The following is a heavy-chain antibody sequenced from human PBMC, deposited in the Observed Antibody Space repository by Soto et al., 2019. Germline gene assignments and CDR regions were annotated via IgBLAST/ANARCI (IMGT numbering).Heavy chain of an antibody. D-gene: IGHD5-12*01. CDR1: NGSLSGYY. Sequence: SETLSLTCAVYNGSLSGYYWSWIRQPPGKGLEWIGEINDSGRTNYNPSLKSRVTVSVDPSKNQFSLKMTSVTAADTAVYYCARDSVATGHWGQGTLVTVSS. V-gene: IGHV4-34*01. J-gene: IGHJ4*02. CDR3: ARDSVATGH. CDR2: INDSGRT.